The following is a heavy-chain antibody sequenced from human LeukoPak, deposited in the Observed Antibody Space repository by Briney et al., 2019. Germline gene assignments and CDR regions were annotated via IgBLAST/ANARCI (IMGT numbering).Heavy chain of an antibody. J-gene: IGHJ5*02. CDR3: ARANIPWFDP. CDR1: GGSISSGGYS. V-gene: IGHV4-30-2*01. CDR2: IYHSGST. Sequence: SETLSLTCAVSGGSISSGGYSWSWIRQPPGKGLEWIGYIYHSGSTYYNPSLKSRVTISVVRSKNQFSLKLSSVTAADTAVYYCARANIPWFDPWGQGTLVTVSS. D-gene: IGHD2/OR15-2a*01.